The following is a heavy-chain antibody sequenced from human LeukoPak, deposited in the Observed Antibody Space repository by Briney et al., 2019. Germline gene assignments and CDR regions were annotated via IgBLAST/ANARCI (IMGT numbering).Heavy chain of an antibody. D-gene: IGHD3-3*01. V-gene: IGHV4-34*01. Sequence: SETLSLTCAVYGGSFSGYYWSWIRQPPGKGLEWIGEINHSGSTNYNPSLKSRVTISVDTSKNQFSLKLSSVTAADTAVYYCASTYYDFWTEFDNWGQGTLVTVSS. J-gene: IGHJ4*02. CDR2: INHSGST. CDR3: ASTYYDFWTEFDN. CDR1: GGSFSGYY.